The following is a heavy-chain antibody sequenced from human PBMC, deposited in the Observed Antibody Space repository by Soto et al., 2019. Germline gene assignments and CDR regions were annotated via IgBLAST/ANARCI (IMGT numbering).Heavy chain of an antibody. CDR2: INPATGAA. CDR1: GYPVTAYY. CDR3: ARGGGVGVAGSAAFDM. Sequence: QLHLVQSGAVVKKPGASVTVSCSASGYPVTAYYMHWVRQAPGRGLEWMGGINPATGAAKYTQTFQGRVTLTWDTYTSTVFMELSGLTSEDTAVFYCARGGGVGVAGSAAFDMWGQGTLVTVSS. V-gene: IGHV1-2*02. D-gene: IGHD3-3*01. J-gene: IGHJ3*02.